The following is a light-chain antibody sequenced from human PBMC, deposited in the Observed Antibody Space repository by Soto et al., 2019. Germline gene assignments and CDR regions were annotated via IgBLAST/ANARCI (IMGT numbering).Light chain of an antibody. CDR3: QQYGSSPPST. V-gene: IGKV3-20*01. CDR1: QSVSSSY. Sequence: EIVLTQSPGTLSLSPGERATLSCRASQSVSSSYLAWYQQKPGQAPRLLIYGASSRATGIPDRFSGSGSGRDFTLTISRLEPEDLAVDYCQQYGSSPPSTFGQGTRLESK. CDR2: GAS. J-gene: IGKJ5*01.